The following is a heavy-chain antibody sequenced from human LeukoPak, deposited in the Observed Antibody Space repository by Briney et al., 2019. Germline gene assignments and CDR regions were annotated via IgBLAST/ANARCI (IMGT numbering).Heavy chain of an antibody. CDR3: ARDLTLNYYDSSGYYSLDAFDI. J-gene: IGHJ3*02. D-gene: IGHD3-22*01. Sequence: PGGSLRLSCAASGFTFSDYYMSWIRQAPGEGLEWVSYISSSGSTTYYADSVKGRFTISRDNAKDSLYLQMNSLRAEDTAVYYCARDLTLNYYDSSGYYSLDAFDIWGQGTMVTVSS. CDR1: GFTFSDYY. V-gene: IGHV3-11*04. CDR2: ISSSGSTT.